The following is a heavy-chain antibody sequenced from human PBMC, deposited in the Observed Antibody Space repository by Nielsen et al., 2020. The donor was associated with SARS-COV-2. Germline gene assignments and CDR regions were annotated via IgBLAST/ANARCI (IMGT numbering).Heavy chain of an antibody. CDR1: GYTFTSYY. V-gene: IGHV1-46*01. CDR2: INPSGCST. J-gene: IGHJ4*02. Sequence: ASVKVSCKASGYTFTSYYMHWVRQAPGQGLEWMGIINPSGCSTSYAQKFQGRVTMTRDTSMSTVYMELSSLRSEETAVYYCAREHFVGGLGIVVVISTILDYWGQGTLVTVSS. D-gene: IGHD3-22*01. CDR3: AREHFVGGLGIVVVISTILDY.